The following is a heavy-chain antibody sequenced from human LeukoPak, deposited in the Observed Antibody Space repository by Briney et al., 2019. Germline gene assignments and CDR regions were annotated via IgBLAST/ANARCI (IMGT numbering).Heavy chain of an antibody. CDR3: ARGGKDIVVVPAAMGFDP. V-gene: IGHV1-18*01. J-gene: IGHJ5*02. D-gene: IGHD2-2*01. CDR2: ISAYNGNT. CDR1: GYTFTSYG. Sequence: ASVKVSCKASGYTFTSYGISWVRQAPGQGLEWMGWISAYNGNTNYAQKLQGRVTMTTDTSTSTAYMELRSLRSDDTAVYYCARGGKDIVVVPAAMGFDPWGQGTLVTVSS.